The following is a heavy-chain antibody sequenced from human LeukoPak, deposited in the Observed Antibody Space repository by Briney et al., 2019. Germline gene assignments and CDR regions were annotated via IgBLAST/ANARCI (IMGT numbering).Heavy chain of an antibody. CDR3: ASNIVVVRDNWFDP. Sequence: SETLSLTYTVSGGSISSGSYYWSWIQQPAGKGLQWIGRIYTSESTNYNPSLKGRVTISVDTSKNQFSLKLSSVTAADTGVYYCASNIVVVRDNWFDPWGRGTLVTVSS. V-gene: IGHV4-61*02. J-gene: IGHJ5*02. D-gene: IGHD2-2*01. CDR2: IYTSEST. CDR1: GGSISSGSYY.